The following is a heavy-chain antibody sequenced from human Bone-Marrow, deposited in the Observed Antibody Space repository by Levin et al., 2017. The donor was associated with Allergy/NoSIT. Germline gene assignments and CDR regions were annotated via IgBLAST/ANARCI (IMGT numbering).Heavy chain of an antibody. CDR1: GFTFSSYG. J-gene: IGHJ6*02. Sequence: LSLTCAASGFTFSSYGMHWVRQAPGKGLEWVAVIWYDGSNKYYADSVKGRFTISRDNSKNTLYLQMNSLRAEDTAVYYCARGPVTSLFYYYDYGMDVWGQGTTVTVSS. CDR2: IWYDGSNK. CDR3: ARGPVTSLFYYYDYGMDV. D-gene: IGHD4-11*01. V-gene: IGHV3-33*01.